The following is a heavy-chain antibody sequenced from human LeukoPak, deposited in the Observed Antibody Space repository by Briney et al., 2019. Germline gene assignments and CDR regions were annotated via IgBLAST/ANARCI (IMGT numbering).Heavy chain of an antibody. CDR2: IDPLDGET. CDR1: GYPFTDYY. CDR3: ARDHEERGPYLDL. D-gene: IGHD3-10*01. Sequence: ASVKVSCKSSGYPFTDYYIHWLQQAPGKGLEWMGRIDPLDGETTYAETFLGRVTLTADTSTSTIYMELNSLTFADRAVYYCARDHEERGPYLDLWGQGTQVFVSS. J-gene: IGHJ4*02. V-gene: IGHV1-69-2*01.